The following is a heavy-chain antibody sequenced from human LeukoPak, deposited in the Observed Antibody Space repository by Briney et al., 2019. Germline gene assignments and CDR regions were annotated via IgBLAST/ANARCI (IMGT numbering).Heavy chain of an antibody. CDR1: GGTFSSYA. J-gene: IGHJ4*02. CDR2: ITPIFGTP. V-gene: IGHV1-69*13. D-gene: IGHD4-23*01. Sequence: GASVKVSCKASGGTFSSYAISWVRQAPGHGLELVGAITPIFGTPNYVEKFQGRVTISADGSTSTAYMELSSLTSEDTAVYYCTRSTKVVSRTFDYWGQGTLVTVSS. CDR3: TRSTKVVSRTFDY.